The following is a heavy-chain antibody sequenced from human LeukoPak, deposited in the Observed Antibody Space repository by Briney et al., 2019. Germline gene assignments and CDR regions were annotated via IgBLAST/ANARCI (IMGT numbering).Heavy chain of an antibody. CDR3: AKAAYCTSTSCHFSGYAQRPLDS. V-gene: IGHV3-30*18. Sequence: GGSLRLSCVASGFTFNTYGIHWVRQAPGKGLEWVAGISSDGGSKDYSDSVKGRFTISRDNSKNTLYLQMNSLRVEDTAVYYCAKAAYCTSTSCHFSGYAQRPLDSWGQGTLVTVSS. D-gene: IGHD2-2*01. CDR2: ISSDGGSK. J-gene: IGHJ4*02. CDR1: GFTFNTYG.